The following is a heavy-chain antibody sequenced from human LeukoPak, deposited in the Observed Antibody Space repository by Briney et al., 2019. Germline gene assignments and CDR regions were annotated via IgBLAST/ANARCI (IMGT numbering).Heavy chain of an antibody. Sequence: GGSLRLSCAASGFTFSSYSMNWVRQAPGKGLEWVSYISSSSSTIYYADSVEGRFTISRDNAKNSLYLQMNSLRAEDTAVYYCARRGYCSGGSCYPIDYWGQGTLVTVSS. CDR3: ARRGYCSGGSCYPIDY. CDR2: ISSSSSTI. J-gene: IGHJ4*02. D-gene: IGHD2-15*01. V-gene: IGHV3-48*04. CDR1: GFTFSSYS.